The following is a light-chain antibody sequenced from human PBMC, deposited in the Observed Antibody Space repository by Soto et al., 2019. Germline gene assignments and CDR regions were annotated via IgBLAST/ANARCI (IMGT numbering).Light chain of an antibody. J-gene: IGLJ3*02. Sequence: QSALTQPASVSGSPGQSITISCTGTSSDVGSYNCVSWYQKHPGKAPTLIIYEVNKRPSGVSNRFSGSKSGNTASLTISGLQAEDEADYYCCSSVGGPIWVFGGGTKLTVL. CDR2: EVN. CDR3: CSSVGGPIWV. CDR1: SSDVGSYNC. V-gene: IGLV2-23*02.